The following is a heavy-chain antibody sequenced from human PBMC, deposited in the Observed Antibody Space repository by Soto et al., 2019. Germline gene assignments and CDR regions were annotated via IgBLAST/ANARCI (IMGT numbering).Heavy chain of an antibody. CDR1: GYSFTSYW. CDR3: AGGVVRGVITRTRDYYGMDV. V-gene: IGHV5-51*01. Sequence: GESLKISCKGSGYSFTSYWIGWVRQMPGKGLEWMGIIYPGDSDTRYSPSFQGQVTISADKSISTAYLQWSSLKASDTAMYYCAGGVVRGVITRTRDYYGMDVWGQGSTVNVSS. J-gene: IGHJ6*02. D-gene: IGHD3-10*01. CDR2: IYPGDSDT.